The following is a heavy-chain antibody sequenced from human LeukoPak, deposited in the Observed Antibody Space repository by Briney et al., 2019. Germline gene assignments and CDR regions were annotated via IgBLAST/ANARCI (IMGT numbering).Heavy chain of an antibody. CDR3: ARCTASCYANAFDV. CDR2: INSGGDAT. J-gene: IGHJ3*01. Sequence: GGSLRLSCAASGFTFSNYAMSWARQAPGKGLEWVSAINSGGDATEYADSVKGRFTISRDNSKKTLYLQMNSLRPEDTAVYYCARCTASCYANAFDVWGQGTLLTVSS. CDR1: GFTFSNYA. V-gene: IGHV3-23*01. D-gene: IGHD2-2*01.